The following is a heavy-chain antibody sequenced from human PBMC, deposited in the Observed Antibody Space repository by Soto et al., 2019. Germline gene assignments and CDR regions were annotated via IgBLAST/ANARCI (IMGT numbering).Heavy chain of an antibody. V-gene: IGHV1-2*04. CDR2: INPNSGGT. CDR1: GYTFTGYY. D-gene: IGHD2-2*01. Sequence: ASVKVCCKASGYTFTGYYMHWVQQAPGQGLEWMGWINPNSGGTNYAQKFQGWVTMTRDTSISTAYMELSRLRSDDTAVYYCARCSSPTSRSGMDVWGQGTTVTVSS. J-gene: IGHJ6*02. CDR3: ARCSSPTSRSGMDV.